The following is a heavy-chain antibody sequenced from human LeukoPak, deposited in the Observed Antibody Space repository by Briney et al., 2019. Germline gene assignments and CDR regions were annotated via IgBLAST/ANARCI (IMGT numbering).Heavy chain of an antibody. Sequence: GGSLRLSCAASGFTFSDYYMSWIRQAPGKGLEWLSYISTSSYTSYADSVKGRFTISRGNAKNSLYLQMNSLRAEDTAVYYCARAVGPYDYWGQGTLVTVSS. CDR1: GFTFSDYY. CDR3: ARAVGPYDY. CDR2: ISTSSYT. J-gene: IGHJ4*02. D-gene: IGHD3-10*01. V-gene: IGHV3-11*06.